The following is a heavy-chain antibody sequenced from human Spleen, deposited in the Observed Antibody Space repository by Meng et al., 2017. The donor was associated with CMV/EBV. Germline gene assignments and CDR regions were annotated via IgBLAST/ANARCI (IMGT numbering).Heavy chain of an antibody. CDR1: GFTFSSYA. D-gene: IGHD4-11*01. CDR2: IATSSSTT. V-gene: IGHV3-48*04. J-gene: IGHJ6*02. CDR3: ARDSNDYSTYGGRWSYYYYGMDV. Sequence: GGSLRLSCAASGFTFSSYAMHWVRQAPGKGLEWVSYIATSSSTTYYADSVKGRFTISRDNAKNSLYLQMNGLRAEDSAVYYCARDSNDYSTYGGRWSYYYYGMDVWGQGTTVTVSS.